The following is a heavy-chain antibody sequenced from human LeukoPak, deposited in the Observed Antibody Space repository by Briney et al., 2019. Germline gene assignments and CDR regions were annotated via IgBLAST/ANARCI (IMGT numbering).Heavy chain of an antibody. V-gene: IGHV4-4*07. CDR2: TSGST. CDR3: ARDLGHDYGDHGRYFDL. D-gene: IGHD4-17*01. Sequence: TSGSTNYNPSLKSRVTMSVDTSKNQFSLKLSSVTAADTAVYYCARDLGHDYGDHGRYFDLWGRGTLVTVSS. J-gene: IGHJ2*01.